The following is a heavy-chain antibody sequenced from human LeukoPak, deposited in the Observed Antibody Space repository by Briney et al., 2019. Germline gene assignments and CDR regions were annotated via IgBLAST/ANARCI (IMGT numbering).Heavy chain of an antibody. J-gene: IGHJ4*02. CDR1: GYTFTTYG. CDR2: TDTFSGNT. D-gene: IGHD3-10*01. CDR3: ARVHPSGSYHKY. Sequence: ASVKVSCKASGYTFTTYGITSLPQAPGHGLEGRGWTDTFSGNTNYAQKVQGRVTMTTDTSTSTAYMELRSLRSDDTAVYYCARVHPSGSYHKYWGQGTLVTVCS. V-gene: IGHV1-18*01.